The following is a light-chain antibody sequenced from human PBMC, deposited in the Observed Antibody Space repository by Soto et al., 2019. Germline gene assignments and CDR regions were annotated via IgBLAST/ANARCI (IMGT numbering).Light chain of an antibody. CDR1: QSISNY. CDR2: AAS. CDR3: QQSYTLSPHT. J-gene: IGKJ4*01. V-gene: IGKV1-39*01. Sequence: DIQMTQSPSSLSASVGDRVIITCRTSQSISNYLNWYQHKPGKAPKVLISAASNLQSGVPSRFSGSGSGTVFTLTISSLQPEDFATYFCQQSYTLSPHTFGGGTKVDIK.